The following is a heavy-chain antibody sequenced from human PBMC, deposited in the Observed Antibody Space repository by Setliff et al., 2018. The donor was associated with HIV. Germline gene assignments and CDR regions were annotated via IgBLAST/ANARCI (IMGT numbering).Heavy chain of an antibody. CDR2: FDPEDGDA. CDR3: ATAEEHWLTEGGFDF. CDR1: GYTLTELT. D-gene: IGHD6-19*01. Sequence: GASVKVSCKVSGYTLTELTMHWVRQAPGKGLEWMGRFDPEDGDALYAQRFQGRVTMTEDSSTDTAYMELGSLTSDDTAVYYCATAEEHWLTEGGFDFWGQGTLVTVSS. V-gene: IGHV1-24*01. J-gene: IGHJ4*02.